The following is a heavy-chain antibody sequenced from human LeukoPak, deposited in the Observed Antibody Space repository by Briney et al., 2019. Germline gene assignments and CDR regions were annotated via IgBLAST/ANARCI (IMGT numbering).Heavy chain of an antibody. CDR1: GFTFSSYW. J-gene: IGHJ4*02. CDR3: ARGNTMVRGEIDY. V-gene: IGHV3-7*01. D-gene: IGHD3-10*01. CDR2: IKQDGSEK. Sequence: GGSLRLSCAASGFTFSSYWMSWVRQAPGKGLEWVANIKQDGSEKYYVDSVKGRFTISRDNAKNSLYLQMNSLRAEDTAVYYCARGNTMVRGEIDYWGQGTLVTVSS.